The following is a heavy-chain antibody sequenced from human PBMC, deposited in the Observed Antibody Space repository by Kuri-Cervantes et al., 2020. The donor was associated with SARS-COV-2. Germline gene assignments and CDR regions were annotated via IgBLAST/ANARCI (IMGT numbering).Heavy chain of an antibody. Sequence: GESLKISCAASGFTFSSYAMHWVRQAPGKGLEWVAVISYDGSNKYYADSVKGRFTISRDNSKNTLYLQMNSLRAEDTAVYYCARGGHSSTATPEFDYWGQGTLVTVSS. V-gene: IGHV3-30-3*01. J-gene: IGHJ4*02. CDR2: ISYDGSNK. CDR3: ARGGHSSTATPEFDY. D-gene: IGHD6-13*01. CDR1: GFTFSSYA.